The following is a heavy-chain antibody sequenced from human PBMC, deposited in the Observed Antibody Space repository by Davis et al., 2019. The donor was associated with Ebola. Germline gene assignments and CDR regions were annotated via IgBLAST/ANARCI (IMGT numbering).Heavy chain of an antibody. J-gene: IGHJ4*02. CDR1: GFNFDIYT. V-gene: IGHV3-23*01. CDR2: AIGVSTNT. Sequence: PGGSLRLSCVASGFNFDIYTMSWVRQAPGKGLEWISGAIGVSTNTFYADSVKGRFTISRDNSRNTVFLQMHSLRVEDTGIYYCAKDLISNDGKWGFDYWGPGTLITVSS. D-gene: IGHD1-26*01. CDR3: AKDLISNDGKWGFDY.